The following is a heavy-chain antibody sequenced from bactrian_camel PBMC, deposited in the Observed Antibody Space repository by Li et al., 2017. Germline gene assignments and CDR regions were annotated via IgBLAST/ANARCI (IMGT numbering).Heavy chain of an antibody. V-gene: IGHV3S40*01. J-gene: IGHJ6*01. D-gene: IGHD5*01. CDR2: IYGGSGST. Sequence: VQLVESGGGSVQAGGSLRLSCAATGYTSSSGYMGWFRQAPGKEREGVAAIYGGSGSTYYADSVKDRFTISRDNAKNTVYLQMNSLKTEDTAVYYCVAAHALVAKSPTGADFGYWGQGTQVTVS. CDR3: VAAHALVAKSPTGADFGY. CDR1: GYTSSSGY.